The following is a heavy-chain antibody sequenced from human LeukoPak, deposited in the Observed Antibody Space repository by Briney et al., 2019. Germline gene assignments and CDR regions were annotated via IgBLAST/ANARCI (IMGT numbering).Heavy chain of an antibody. CDR2: ISYDGSNK. J-gene: IGHJ4*02. V-gene: IGHV3-30*18. D-gene: IGHD3-10*01. CDR3: AKDHGFGELSLFDY. Sequence: PGRSLRLSCAASGFTFSSYGMHWVRQAPGKGLEWVAVISYDGSNKYYADSVKGRFTISRDNSKNTLYLQMNSLRAEDTAVYYCAKDHGFGELSLFDYWGQGTLVTVSS. CDR1: GFTFSSYG.